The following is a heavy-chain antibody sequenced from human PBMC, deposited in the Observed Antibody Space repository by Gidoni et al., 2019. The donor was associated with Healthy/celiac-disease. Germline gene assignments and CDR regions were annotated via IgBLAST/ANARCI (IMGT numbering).Heavy chain of an antibody. J-gene: IGHJ4*02. Sequence: QVQLVESGGGVVQPGRSLRLSCAASGFPFSSYGMHWVRQAPGKGLEWVAVIWYDGSNKYYADSVKGRFTISRDNSKNTLYLQMNSLRAEDTAVYYCARDREEEYYFDYWGQGTLVTVSS. V-gene: IGHV3-33*01. D-gene: IGHD3-10*01. CDR3: ARDREEEYYFDY. CDR2: IWYDGSNK. CDR1: GFPFSSYG.